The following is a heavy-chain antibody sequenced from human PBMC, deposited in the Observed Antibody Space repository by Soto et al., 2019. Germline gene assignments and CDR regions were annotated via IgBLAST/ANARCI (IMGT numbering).Heavy chain of an antibody. D-gene: IGHD2-15*01. CDR2: INHSGTT. CDR1: GGSITSYY. Sequence: SETLSLTCTVSGGSITSYYWSWIRQSPGKGLEWIGYINHSGTTNYNTSLKSRVTISVDTSKNQFSLKLTSVTAADTGVYYCARGAGWWNPWGQGTLVTVSS. CDR3: ARGAGWWNP. J-gene: IGHJ5*02. V-gene: IGHV4-59*01.